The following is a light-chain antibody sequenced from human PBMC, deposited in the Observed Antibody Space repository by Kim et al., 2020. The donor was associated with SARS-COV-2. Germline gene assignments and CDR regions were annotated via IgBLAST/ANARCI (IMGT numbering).Light chain of an antibody. CDR2: GRN. CDR3: QSRDSGGRVM. V-gene: IGLV3-19*01. Sequence: SSELTQDPVVSVALGQTVKITCQGDSLRSYYATWYQQKPRQAPVLVIYGRNNRPSGVPDRFSGSASGNTASSTISGTQAEDEADFYCQSRDSGGRVMFGGGTKLTVL. J-gene: IGLJ3*02. CDR1: SLRSYY.